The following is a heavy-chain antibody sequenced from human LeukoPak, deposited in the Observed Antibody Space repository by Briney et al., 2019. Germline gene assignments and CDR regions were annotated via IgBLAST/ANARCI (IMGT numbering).Heavy chain of an antibody. Sequence: GGSLRLSCAASGFTFSSYGMHWVRQAPGKGLEWLAVISYDGSNIYYADSVKGRFTISRDNSKNTLYLQMNSLRAEDTAVYYCAKDGRKYNWGYYMDVWGKGTTVTVSS. D-gene: IGHD1-20*01. CDR2: ISYDGSNI. J-gene: IGHJ6*03. V-gene: IGHV3-30*18. CDR3: AKDGRKYNWGYYMDV. CDR1: GFTFSSYG.